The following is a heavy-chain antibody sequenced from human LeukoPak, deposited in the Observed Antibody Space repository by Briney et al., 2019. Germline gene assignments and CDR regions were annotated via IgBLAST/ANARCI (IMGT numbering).Heavy chain of an antibody. CDR2: IYSTGRS. CDR1: GGSISNYF. Sequence: SETLSLTCTVSGGSISNYFWSWVRQPAGKGLEWIGRIYSTGRSDYNPSLKSRITMSVDTSKNQFSLKLSSVTAADTAVYYCARDGPRSGYDLGHFDNLGQGTLVTASS. CDR3: ARDGPRSGYDLGHFDN. D-gene: IGHD5-12*01. V-gene: IGHV4-4*07. J-gene: IGHJ4*02.